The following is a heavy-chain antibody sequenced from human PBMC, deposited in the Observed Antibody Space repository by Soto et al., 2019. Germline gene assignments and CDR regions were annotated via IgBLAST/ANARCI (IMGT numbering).Heavy chain of an antibody. CDR3: ARDFRGIAVAGTGDY. J-gene: IGHJ4*02. CDR1: GYTFTSYY. CDR2: INPSGGST. D-gene: IGHD6-19*01. Sequence: ASVKVSCKASGYTFTSYYMHWVRQAPGQGLEWMGIINPSGGSTSYAQKFQGRVTMTRDTSTSTVYMELSSLRSEDTAVYYCARDFRGIAVAGTGDYWGQGTLVTVSS. V-gene: IGHV1-46*03.